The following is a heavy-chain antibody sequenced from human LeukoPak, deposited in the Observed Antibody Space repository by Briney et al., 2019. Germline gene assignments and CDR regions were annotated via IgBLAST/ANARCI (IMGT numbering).Heavy chain of an antibody. CDR2: IYYSGSS. D-gene: IGHD5-24*01. Sequence: SQTLSLTCTVSGGSISSGDYYWSWIRQPPGKGLEWIVYIYYSGSSYYNPSLKSRVTISVDTSKNQFSLKLSSVTAADTAVYYCARGEDGYVVSFDYWGQGTLVTVSS. CDR3: ARGEDGYVVSFDY. V-gene: IGHV4-30-4*08. CDR1: GGSISSGDYY. J-gene: IGHJ4*02.